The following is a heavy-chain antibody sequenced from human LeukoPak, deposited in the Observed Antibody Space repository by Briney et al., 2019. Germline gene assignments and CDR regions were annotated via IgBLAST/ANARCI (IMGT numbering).Heavy chain of an antibody. Sequence: GGSLRLSCTASQFMLSTYGMHWVRQAPGKGLEWVASIQHDSTNKYYVDSVKGRFTISRDNSKNTLYLQMSSLRPEDTAVYFCAKDVIGQQWPENYWGQGTLVTVSS. D-gene: IGHD6-19*01. CDR1: QFMLSTYG. CDR3: AKDVIGQQWPENY. CDR2: IQHDSTNK. V-gene: IGHV3-30*02. J-gene: IGHJ4*02.